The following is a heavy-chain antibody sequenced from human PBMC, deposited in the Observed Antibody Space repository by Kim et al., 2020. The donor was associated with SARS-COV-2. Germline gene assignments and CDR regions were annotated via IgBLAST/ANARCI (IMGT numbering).Heavy chain of an antibody. V-gene: IGHV3-33*01. Sequence: GGSLRLSCAASGFTFSSYGMHWVRQAPGKGLEWVAVIWYDGSNKYYADSVKGRFTISRDNSKNTLYLQMNSLRAEDTAVYYCARDDSGWIHYGMDVWGQGTTVTVSS. CDR3: ARDDSGWIHYGMDV. J-gene: IGHJ6*02. CDR1: GFTFSSYG. CDR2: IWYDGSNK. D-gene: IGHD6-19*01.